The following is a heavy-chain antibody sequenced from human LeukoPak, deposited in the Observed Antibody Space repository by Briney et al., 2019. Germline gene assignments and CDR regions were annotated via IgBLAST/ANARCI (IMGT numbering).Heavy chain of an antibody. CDR1: GFTFSSSE. CDR3: ARRWRTGSS. J-gene: IGHJ5*02. V-gene: IGHV3-48*03. D-gene: IGHD1-26*01. Sequence: GGSLRLSCAASGFTFSSSEMNWVRQAPGKGLEWVSCISSSGATIYYADSVKGRFTISRDNGKNSLYLQMNSLRAEDTAVYYCARRWRTGSSWGQGTLVTVSS. CDR2: ISSSGATI.